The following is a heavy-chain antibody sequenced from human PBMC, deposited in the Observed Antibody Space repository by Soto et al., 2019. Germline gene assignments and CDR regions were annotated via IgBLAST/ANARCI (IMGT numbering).Heavy chain of an antibody. CDR1: GGTFSSYA. CDR3: AREPHAGYSSSWYDDY. CDR2: IIPIFGTA. Sequence: ASVKVSCKASGGTFSSYAISWVRQAPGQGLEWMGGIIPIFGTANYAQKFQGRVTITADESTSTAYMELSSLRSEDTAVYYCAREPHAGYSSSWYDDYWGQGTLVTVSS. V-gene: IGHV1-69*13. J-gene: IGHJ4*02. D-gene: IGHD6-13*01.